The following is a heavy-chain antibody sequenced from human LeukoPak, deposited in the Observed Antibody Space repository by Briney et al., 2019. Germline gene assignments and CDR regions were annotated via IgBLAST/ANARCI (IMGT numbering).Heavy chain of an antibody. J-gene: IGHJ4*02. Sequence: GGSLRLSCAASGFTFNSYGMHWVRQAPGKGLEWVAFIRFDGSYKYYADSVKGRFTISRDTSKNTLYLQMNSLRAEDTAVYYCARSLGAIPLSDYWGQGTLVTVSS. CDR1: GFTFNSYG. CDR3: ARSLGAIPLSDY. D-gene: IGHD1-26*01. V-gene: IGHV3-30*02. CDR2: IRFDGSYK.